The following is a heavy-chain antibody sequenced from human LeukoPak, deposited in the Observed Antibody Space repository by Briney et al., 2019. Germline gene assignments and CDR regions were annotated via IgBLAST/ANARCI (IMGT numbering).Heavy chain of an antibody. V-gene: IGHV1-46*01. Sequence: ASVKVSCKASGYTFTSYGISWVRQAPGQVLEWMGLINPDGGNTNYAQDFQGRVTLTRDTSTSTVYMELSSLRSEDTAIYYCARIRDGYNDAYDLWGQGTVVTVPS. D-gene: IGHD5-24*01. CDR2: INPDGGNT. CDR3: ARIRDGYNDAYDL. CDR1: GYTFTSYG. J-gene: IGHJ3*01.